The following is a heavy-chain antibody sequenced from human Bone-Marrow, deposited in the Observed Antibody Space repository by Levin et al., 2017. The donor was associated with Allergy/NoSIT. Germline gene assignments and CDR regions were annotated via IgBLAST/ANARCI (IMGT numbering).Heavy chain of an antibody. CDR2: LWSDGDRK. V-gene: IGHV3-33*01. J-gene: IGHJ3*02. Sequence: SGGSLRLSCEASGFTLTDWGMHWVRQAPGKDLEWAAVLWSDGDRKYYPDSVRGRFTISRDSSKNTLFLQMRSLRGEDTAVYYCARGGKAAGAFDIWGQGTMVTVSS. CDR1: GFTLTDWG. CDR3: ARGGKAAGAFDI.